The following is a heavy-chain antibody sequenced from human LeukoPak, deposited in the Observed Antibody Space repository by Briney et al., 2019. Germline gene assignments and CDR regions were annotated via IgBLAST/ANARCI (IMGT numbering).Heavy chain of an antibody. V-gene: IGHV3-23*01. J-gene: IGHJ4*02. CDR1: GFTFSSYA. CDR3: AISGSYYFDY. CDR2: ISGSGGST. Sequence: GGSSRLSCAASGFTFSSYAMSWVRQAPGKGLEWVSAISGSGGSTYYADSVKGRFTISRDNSKNTLYLQMNSLRAEDTAVYYCAISGSYYFDYWGQGTLVTVSS. D-gene: IGHD1-26*01.